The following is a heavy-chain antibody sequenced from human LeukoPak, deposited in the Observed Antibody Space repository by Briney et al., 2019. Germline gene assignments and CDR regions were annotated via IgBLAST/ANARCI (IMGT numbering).Heavy chain of an antibody. D-gene: IGHD1-1*01. J-gene: IGHJ5*02. CDR1: GGSISNYY. CDR2: IYYSGST. CDR3: ARGGFLDPFDP. Sequence: SETLSLTCTLSGGSISNYYWNWIRQPPGKGLDWIGYIYYSGSTKYNPSLKSRVTISVDTSKNQFSLRLSSVTGAETAVYYCARGGFLDPFDPWGQGTLVTVSS. V-gene: IGHV4-59*01.